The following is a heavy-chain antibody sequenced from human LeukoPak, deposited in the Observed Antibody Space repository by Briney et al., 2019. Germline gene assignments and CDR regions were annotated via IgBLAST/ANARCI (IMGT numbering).Heavy chain of an antibody. CDR2: IKPNSGDT. Sequence: AAVKLSYKASGYTFTGDYMHWLRHAPGQGLEWMVWIKPNSGDTNYAQKFQGRLTVTRDTSISTAYMELSRLTSDDTAVYYCATPTGPPRAYWGQGTLVTVSS. J-gene: IGHJ4*02. CDR3: ATPTGPPRAY. CDR1: GYTFTGDY. V-gene: IGHV1-2*02. D-gene: IGHD1-1*01.